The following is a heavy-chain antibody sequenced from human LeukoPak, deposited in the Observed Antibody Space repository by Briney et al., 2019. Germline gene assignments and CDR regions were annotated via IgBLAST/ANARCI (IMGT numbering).Heavy chain of an antibody. J-gene: IGHJ3*02. CDR3: ARANYYDSSGYHPGYAFDI. CDR2: INPNSGGT. D-gene: IGHD3-22*01. CDR1: GYTFTGYY. Sequence: GASVKVSCKASGYTFTGYYMHWVRQAPGQGLEWMGWINPNSGGTNYAQKFQGRVTMTRDTSISTAYMELSRLRSDDTAVYYCARANYYDSSGYHPGYAFDIWGQGTMVTVSS. V-gene: IGHV1-2*02.